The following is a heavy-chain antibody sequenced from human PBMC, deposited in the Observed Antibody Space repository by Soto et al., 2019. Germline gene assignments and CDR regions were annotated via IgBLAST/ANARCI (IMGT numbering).Heavy chain of an antibody. CDR3: ARDPLVVVVPAAIGGDYYYGMDV. V-gene: IGHV1-18*04. Sequence: ASVKVSCKASGYTFTSYGISWVRQAPGQGLEWMGWISAYNGNTNYAQKLQGRVTMTTDTSTSTAYMELRSLRSGDTAVYYCARDPLVVVVPAAIGGDYYYGMDVWGQGTTVTVSS. D-gene: IGHD2-2*02. CDR2: ISAYNGNT. J-gene: IGHJ6*02. CDR1: GYTFTSYG.